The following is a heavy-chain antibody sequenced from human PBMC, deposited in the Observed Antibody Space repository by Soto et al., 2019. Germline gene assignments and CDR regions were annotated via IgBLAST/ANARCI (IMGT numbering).Heavy chain of an antibody. Sequence: AETLSLTCTVSGGSISSFYWSWIPQPAGKGLEWIGRIYSGGRNNYNPSLKSRVTMSVDTSNNQFSLRLSSVTAADTAMYYCARGSSSWDYWGQGTLVTVSS. CDR3: ARGSSSWDY. CDR2: IYSGGRN. CDR1: GGSISSFY. V-gene: IGHV4-4*07. D-gene: IGHD6-13*01. J-gene: IGHJ4*02.